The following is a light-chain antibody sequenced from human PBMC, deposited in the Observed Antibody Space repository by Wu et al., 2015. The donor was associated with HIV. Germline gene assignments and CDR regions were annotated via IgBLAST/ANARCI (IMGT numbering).Light chain of an antibody. CDR3: QQYGSSLWPT. V-gene: IGKV3-20*01. CDR2: GAS. J-gene: IGKJ4*01. CDR1: QSVSSSY. Sequence: EIVLTQSPGTLSLSPGERATLSCRASQSVSSSYLAWYQQKPGQAPRLLIYGASSRATGIPDRFSGSGSGTDFTLTISRLEPEDFAVYYCQQYGSSLWPTFGGGTKVEIK.